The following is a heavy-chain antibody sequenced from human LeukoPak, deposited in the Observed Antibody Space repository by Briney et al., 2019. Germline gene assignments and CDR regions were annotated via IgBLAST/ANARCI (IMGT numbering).Heavy chain of an antibody. Sequence: ASVKVSCKASGYTFTGYYIHWVRQAPGQGLEWMAWINPYSGDTDSAQKFQGRVTVTRDTSITTAYMELGRLRSDDTAVYYCARALLWFGEFPFDYWGQGTLVTVSS. CDR3: ARALLWFGEFPFDY. CDR2: INPYSGDT. J-gene: IGHJ4*02. V-gene: IGHV1-2*02. CDR1: GYTFTGYY. D-gene: IGHD3-10*01.